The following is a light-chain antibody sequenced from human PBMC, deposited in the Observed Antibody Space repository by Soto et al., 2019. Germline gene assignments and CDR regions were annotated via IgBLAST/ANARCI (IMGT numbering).Light chain of an antibody. CDR1: QGIRND. J-gene: IGKJ5*01. CDR2: AAS. CDR3: QQADTFPIT. Sequence: DIQMTQSPSSLSASVGDRVTITCLASQGIRNDLGWYQQKPGKAPKRLIYAASSLQSGVPSRFSGSGFGTDFTLTISSLQPEDSAIYYCQQADTFPITFGQGTRLEIK. V-gene: IGKV1-17*01.